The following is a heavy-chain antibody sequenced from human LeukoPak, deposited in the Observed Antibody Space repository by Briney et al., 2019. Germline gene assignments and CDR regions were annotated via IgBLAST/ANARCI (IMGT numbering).Heavy chain of an antibody. V-gene: IGHV4-34*01. CDR3: ARPTYGDYVYGDAFDI. Sequence: SETLFLTCAVYGGSFSGYYWSWIRQPPGKGLEWIGEINHSGSTNYNPSLKSRVTISVDTSKNQCSLKLSSVTAADTAVYYCARPTYGDYVYGDAFDIWGQGTMVTVSS. CDR2: INHSGST. D-gene: IGHD4-17*01. CDR1: GGSFSGYY. J-gene: IGHJ3*02.